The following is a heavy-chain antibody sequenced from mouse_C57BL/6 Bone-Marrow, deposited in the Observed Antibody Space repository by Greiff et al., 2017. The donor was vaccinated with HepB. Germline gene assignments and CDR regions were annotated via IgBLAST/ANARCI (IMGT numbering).Heavy chain of an antibody. D-gene: IGHD1-1*01. CDR1: GYTFTSYW. CDR3: AREFYYGYAMDY. J-gene: IGHJ4*01. Sequence: VQLQQPGAELVRPGTSVKLSCKASGYTFTSYWMHWVKQRPGQGLEWIGVIDPSDSYTNYNQKFKGKATLPADKSASTAYMQLSSLTSEDSAVYFCAREFYYGYAMDYWGQGTSVTVSS. V-gene: IGHV1-59*01. CDR2: IDPSDSYT.